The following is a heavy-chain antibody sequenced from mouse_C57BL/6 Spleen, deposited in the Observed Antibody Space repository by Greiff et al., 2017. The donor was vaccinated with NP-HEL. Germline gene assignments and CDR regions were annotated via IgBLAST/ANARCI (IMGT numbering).Heavy chain of an antibody. Sequence: EVQLVESGGGLVKPGGSLKLSCAASGFTFSDYGMHWVRQAPEKGLEWVAYISSGSSTIYYADTVKGRFTISRDNAKNTLFLQMTSLRSEDTAMYYCAGDYDHGYYAMDYWGQGTSVTVSS. CDR1: GFTFSDYG. V-gene: IGHV5-17*01. J-gene: IGHJ4*01. D-gene: IGHD2-4*01. CDR2: ISSGSSTI. CDR3: AGDYDHGYYAMDY.